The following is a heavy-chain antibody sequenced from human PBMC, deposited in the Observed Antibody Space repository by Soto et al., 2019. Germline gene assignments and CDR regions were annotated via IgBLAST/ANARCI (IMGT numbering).Heavy chain of an antibody. J-gene: IGHJ4*02. Sequence: GGSLRLSCAASGFTFSSYAMSWVRQAPGKGLEWVSAIGGSGGSTYYADSVKGRFTISRDNSKNTLYLQMNSLRAEDTAVYYCAKAPGGYCSGGSCYSGPTHFDYWGQGTLVTVSS. D-gene: IGHD2-15*01. CDR2: IGGSGGST. CDR3: AKAPGGYCSGGSCYSGPTHFDY. V-gene: IGHV3-23*01. CDR1: GFTFSSYA.